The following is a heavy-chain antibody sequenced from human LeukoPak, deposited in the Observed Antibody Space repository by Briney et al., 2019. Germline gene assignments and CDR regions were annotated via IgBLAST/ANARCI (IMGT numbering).Heavy chain of an antibody. Sequence: PGGSLRLSCAASGFTFSSYAMSWVRQAPGKGLEWVSAISGSGGSTYYADSVKGRFTISRDNSKNTLYLQMNSLRAEDTAVYYCAKDPYSSSWDPTNHFDYWGQGTLVTVSS. CDR2: ISGSGGST. CDR1: GFTFSSYA. CDR3: AKDPYSSSWDPTNHFDY. D-gene: IGHD6-13*01. J-gene: IGHJ4*02. V-gene: IGHV3-23*01.